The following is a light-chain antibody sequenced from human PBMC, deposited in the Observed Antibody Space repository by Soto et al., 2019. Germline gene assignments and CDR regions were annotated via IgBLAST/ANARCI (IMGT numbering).Light chain of an antibody. CDR1: QTIDNK. V-gene: IGKV3-15*01. CDR2: GAS. CDR3: QQYKDWRT. Sequence: IVMTQSPATLSVSPGERATLSCRASQTIDNKLAWYQQRPGQAPRLLIYGASIRATGIPARFSGSGSGTDFTLTISGLQSEDFGVYYCQQYKDWRTFGQGTTLDIK. J-gene: IGKJ1*01.